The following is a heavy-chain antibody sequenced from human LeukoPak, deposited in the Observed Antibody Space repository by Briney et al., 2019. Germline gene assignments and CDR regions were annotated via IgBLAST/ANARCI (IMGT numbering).Heavy chain of an antibody. D-gene: IGHD6-19*01. CDR1: GGSISSSSYY. V-gene: IGHV4-39*01. CDR2: IYYSGST. CDR3: ARRIAVAGKTTAISDY. Sequence: SETLSLTCTVSGGSISSSSYYWGWIRQPPGKGLEWIGSIYYSGSTYYNPSLKSRVTISVDTSKNQFSLKLSSVTAADTAVYYCARRIAVAGKTTAISDYWGQGTLATVSS. J-gene: IGHJ4*02.